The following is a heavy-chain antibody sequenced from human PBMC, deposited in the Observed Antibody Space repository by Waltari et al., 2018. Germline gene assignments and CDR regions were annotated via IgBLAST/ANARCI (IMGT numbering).Heavy chain of an antibody. J-gene: IGHJ4*02. D-gene: IGHD6-13*01. Sequence: EVQLVQSGAEVKKRGATVNISCKASGYTFTDSYVHWVQQAPGKGREWMGRVDPEDGETIDAEKFQGRVTITADTSTDTAYMELSSLRSEDTAVYYCAKLGYTAAASGEFDYWGQGTLVTVSS. CDR3: AKLGYTAAASGEFDY. CDR2: VDPEDGET. V-gene: IGHV1-69-2*01. CDR1: GYTFTDSY.